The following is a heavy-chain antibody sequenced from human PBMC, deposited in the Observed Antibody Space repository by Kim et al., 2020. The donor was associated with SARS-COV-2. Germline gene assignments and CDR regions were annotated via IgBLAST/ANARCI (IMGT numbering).Heavy chain of an antibody. J-gene: IGHJ4*02. CDR3: PSHVAFWRRFAY. CDR2: ISYRGST. Sequence: SETLSLTCTVSGGFISSSYDWGWIRQPPGTGLEWIASISYRGSTYYNPSLKSRVTISVDTSKNQFSLQLASVTAADPAIYYCPSHVAFWRRFAYWGQG. V-gene: IGHV4-39*01. CDR1: GGFISSSYD.